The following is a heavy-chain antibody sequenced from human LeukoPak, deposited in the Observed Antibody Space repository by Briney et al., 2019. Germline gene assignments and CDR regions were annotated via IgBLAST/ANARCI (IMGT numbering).Heavy chain of an antibody. Sequence: VASVKVSCKASGGTFSSYAISWVRQAPGQGLEWMGGIIPIFGTANYAQKFQGRVTITADESTSTAYMELSSLRFEDTAVYYCARRGYYDSSGYYRAFDIWGQGTMVTVSS. D-gene: IGHD3-22*01. CDR3: ARRGYYDSSGYYRAFDI. J-gene: IGHJ3*02. V-gene: IGHV1-69*13. CDR1: GGTFSSYA. CDR2: IIPIFGTA.